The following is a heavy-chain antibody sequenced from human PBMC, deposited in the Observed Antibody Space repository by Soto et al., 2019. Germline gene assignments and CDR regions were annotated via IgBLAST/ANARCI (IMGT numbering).Heavy chain of an antibody. Sequence: QVQLVESGGGVVQPGRSLKLSCTASGFTFSDYGMHWVRQAPGKGLEWVALICSDGSKEYFADSVKGRFTISRDTSKVTVYLHTNSLRAEDTAVYYCARPFEHRGLWSTYSLDYGLDVWGRGTTVTVS. CDR2: ICSDGSKE. V-gene: IGHV3-33*01. CDR1: GFTFSDYG. D-gene: IGHD3-3*01. J-gene: IGHJ6*02. CDR3: ARPFEHRGLWSTYSLDYGLDV.